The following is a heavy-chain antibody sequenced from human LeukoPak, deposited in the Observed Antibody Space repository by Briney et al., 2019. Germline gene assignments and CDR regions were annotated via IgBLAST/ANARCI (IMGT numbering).Heavy chain of an antibody. J-gene: IGHJ6*02. Sequence: ASVKVSCTASGYTFTSYGISWERQAPGQGLEWMGWISAYNGNTNYAQTLQGRVTMTSDTSTSTAYMELRSLRSDDTAVYYCARDRRVQLEGEYYYGMDVWGQGITVTVSS. CDR2: ISAYNGNT. CDR3: ARDRRVQLEGEYYYGMDV. D-gene: IGHD1-1*01. V-gene: IGHV1-18*01. CDR1: GYTFTSYG.